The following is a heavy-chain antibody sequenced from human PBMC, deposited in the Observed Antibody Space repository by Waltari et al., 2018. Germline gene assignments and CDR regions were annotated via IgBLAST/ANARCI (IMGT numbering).Heavy chain of an antibody. D-gene: IGHD2-15*01. CDR3: ARGVGSLYSWFDP. CDR2: IYYTGSS. J-gene: IGHJ5*02. CDR1: GGSIGRGGYF. V-gene: IGHV4-31*03. Sequence: QVQLQESGPGLVQPSQTLSLTCTVSGGSIGRGGYFWSWIRQLPGKGLEWIGYIYYTGSSFYNPSLRSRVTISVDTSNNQFSLKLRSVTAADTAMYYCARGVGSLYSWFDPWGQGALVTVSS.